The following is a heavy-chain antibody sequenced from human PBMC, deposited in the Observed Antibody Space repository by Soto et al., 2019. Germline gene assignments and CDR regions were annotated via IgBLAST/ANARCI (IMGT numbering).Heavy chain of an antibody. V-gene: IGHV1-69*02. CDR3: ARTSTLMVYAIRVGVFDI. D-gene: IGHD2-8*01. CDR2: IIPILGIA. J-gene: IGHJ3*02. CDR1: GGTFSSYT. Sequence: RASVKVSCKASGGTFSSYTISWVRQAPGQGLEWMGRIIPILGIANYAQKFQGRVTITADKSTSTAYMELSSLRSEDTAVYYCARTSTLMVYAIRVGVFDIWGQGTMVTVSS.